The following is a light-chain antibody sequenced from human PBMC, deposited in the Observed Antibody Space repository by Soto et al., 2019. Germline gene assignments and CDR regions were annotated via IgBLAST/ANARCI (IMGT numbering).Light chain of an antibody. CDR2: WAS. V-gene: IGKV4-1*01. CDR3: QQYYSLPPT. Sequence: DIVMTQSPDSLAVSLGERATINCKSSQSVLYRSNTKNYLAWYQQKPGQPPNLLIYWASTRESGVPDRFSGSGFGQDFTLTISSLQAEDVAVYYCQQYYSLPPTFGQGTKVEIK. J-gene: IGKJ1*01. CDR1: QSVLYRSNTKNY.